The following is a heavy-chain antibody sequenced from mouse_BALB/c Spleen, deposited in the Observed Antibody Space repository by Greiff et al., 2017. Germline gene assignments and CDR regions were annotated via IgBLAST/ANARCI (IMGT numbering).Heavy chain of an antibody. CDR2: IYPGDGDT. V-gene: IGHV1-87*01. D-gene: IGHD2-3*01. CDR3: ARFDDGYYDY. J-gene: IGHJ2*01. CDR1: GYTFTSYW. Sequence: QVQLQQSGAELARPGASVKLSCKASGYTFTSYWMQWVKQRPGQGLEWIGAIYPGDGDTRYTQKFKGKATLTADKSSSTAYMQLSSLASEDSAVYYCARFDDGYYDYWGQGTTLTVSS.